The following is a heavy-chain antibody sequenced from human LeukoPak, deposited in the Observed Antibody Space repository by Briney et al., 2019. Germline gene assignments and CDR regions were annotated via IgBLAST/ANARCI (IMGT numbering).Heavy chain of an antibody. V-gene: IGHV3-53*01. CDR3: AKDPGIAAADVYYYYGMDV. D-gene: IGHD6-13*01. Sequence: GGSLRLSCAASGFTVSNTYMSWVRQAPGKGLEWVSIIYSGGGTRYADSVKGRFTISRDNSKNTLYLQMNSLRAEDTAVYYCAKDPGIAAADVYYYYGMDVWGQGTTVTVSS. CDR2: IYSGGGT. CDR1: GFTVSNTY. J-gene: IGHJ6*02.